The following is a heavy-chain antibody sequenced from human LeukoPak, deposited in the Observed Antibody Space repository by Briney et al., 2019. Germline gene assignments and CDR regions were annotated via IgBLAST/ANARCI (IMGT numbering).Heavy chain of an antibody. CDR2: IYYSGST. D-gene: IGHD1-20*01. CDR1: GGSISSSSYY. Sequence: SETLSLTCTVSGGSISSSSYYWGWIRQPPGKGLEWIGRIYYSGSTYYNPSLKSRVTISVDRSKNQFSLKLSSVTAADTAVYYCARLTIPGYNWNGFDYWGQGTLVTVSS. J-gene: IGHJ4*02. V-gene: IGHV4-39*07. CDR3: ARLTIPGYNWNGFDY.